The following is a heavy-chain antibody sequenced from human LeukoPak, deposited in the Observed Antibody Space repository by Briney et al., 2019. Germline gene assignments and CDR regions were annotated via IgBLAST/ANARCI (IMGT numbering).Heavy chain of an antibody. V-gene: IGHV3-33*08. J-gene: IGHJ4*02. CDR1: GFTFSSYG. D-gene: IGHD2-2*01. Sequence: GGSLRLSCAASGFTFSSYGMHWVRQAPGKGLEWVAVIRYDGSNKYYADSVKGRFTISRDNSKNTLYLQMNSLRAEDTAVYYCARDGFVVVPAAMLLDYWGQGALVTVSS. CDR2: IRYDGSNK. CDR3: ARDGFVVVPAAMLLDY.